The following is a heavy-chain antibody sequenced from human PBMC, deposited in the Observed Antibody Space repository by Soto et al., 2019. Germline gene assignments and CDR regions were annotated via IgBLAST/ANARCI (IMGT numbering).Heavy chain of an antibody. CDR3: ARQGCGGDCYSGYYFDY. V-gene: IGHV4-39*01. CDR1: GGSISSSSYY. J-gene: IGHJ4*02. Sequence: PSETLSLTCTVSGGSISSSSYYWGWIRQPPGKGLEWIGSIYYSGSTYYNPSLKSRVTISVDTSKNQFSLKLSSVTAADTAVYYCARQGCGGDCYSGYYFDYWGQGTLVTVSS. CDR2: IYYSGST. D-gene: IGHD2-21*02.